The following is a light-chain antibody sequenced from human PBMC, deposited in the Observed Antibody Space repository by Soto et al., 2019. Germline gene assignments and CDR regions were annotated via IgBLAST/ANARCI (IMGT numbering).Light chain of an antibody. CDR3: QQSFSNPLT. CDR2: AAS. V-gene: IGKV1-39*01. Sequence: DIQMTQSPSSLSASLGDRVTITCRASQTISSYLNWYQQRPGKAPKLLIYAASSLQSGVPSRFSGSGSGTDFSLTISDLQPEDFESYYCQQSFSNPLTFGGGTKVDIK. J-gene: IGKJ4*01. CDR1: QTISSY.